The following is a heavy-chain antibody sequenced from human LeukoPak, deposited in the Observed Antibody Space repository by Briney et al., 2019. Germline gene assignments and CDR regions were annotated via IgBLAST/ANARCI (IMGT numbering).Heavy chain of an antibody. Sequence: GGSLRLSCAASGFTFSSNYMSWVRQAPGKGLEWVSVIYSGGSTYSADSVKGRFTISRDNSKNTLFLQMNSLRAEDTAVYYCAREGPGRPIDYWGQGTLVTVSS. CDR2: IYSGGST. J-gene: IGHJ4*02. CDR3: AREGPGRPIDY. V-gene: IGHV3-66*01. CDR1: GFTFSSNY. D-gene: IGHD1-26*01.